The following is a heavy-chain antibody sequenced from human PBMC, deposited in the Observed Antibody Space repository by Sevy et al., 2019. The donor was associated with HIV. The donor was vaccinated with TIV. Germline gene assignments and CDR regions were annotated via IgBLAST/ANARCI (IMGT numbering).Heavy chain of an antibody. V-gene: IGHV3-30-3*01. J-gene: IGHJ5*02. CDR2: ISYDGNIR. CDR1: GFTFRNFW. D-gene: IGHD3-22*01. CDR3: ARDLGYESSGYLPFFDP. Sequence: GGSLRLSCAVSGFTFRNFWMSWVRQAPGKGLEWVAVISYDGNIRYYGDSVKGRFTISRDDSKNTLYLQMNSLRAEDTAVYYCARDLGYESSGYLPFFDPRGQGTLVTVSS.